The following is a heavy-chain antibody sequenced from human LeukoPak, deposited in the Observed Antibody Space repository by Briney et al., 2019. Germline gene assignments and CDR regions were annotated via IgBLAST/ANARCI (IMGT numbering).Heavy chain of an antibody. D-gene: IGHD3-10*01. V-gene: IGHV3-20*01. CDR3: ARGYYGSGSSHYYYYYGMDV. CDR2: INWSGGST. Sequence: PGGSLRLACAASGFTVDDYGMSWVRHAPGKGLECVSGINWSGGSTGYADSVKGRFTISRDNDKNSLCLQMNSLRAEDTALYHCARGYYGSGSSHYYYYYGMDVWGQGTTVTVSS. CDR1: GFTVDDYG. J-gene: IGHJ6*02.